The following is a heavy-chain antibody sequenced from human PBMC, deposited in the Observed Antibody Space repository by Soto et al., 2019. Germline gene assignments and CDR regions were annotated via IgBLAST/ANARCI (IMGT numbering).Heavy chain of an antibody. CDR2: TYYRSKWYT. Sequence: SQTLSLTCAISGDRVSXNNAAWGWIRQSPSRGLEWLGRTYYRSKWYTDYALSVRSRININPDTSKNQFSLQLTSVTPEDAAVYYCARGNSGLRAFDVWGQGTMLTVSS. V-gene: IGHV6-1*01. CDR1: GDRVSXNNAA. CDR3: ARGNSGLRAFDV. D-gene: IGHD6-19*01. J-gene: IGHJ3*01.